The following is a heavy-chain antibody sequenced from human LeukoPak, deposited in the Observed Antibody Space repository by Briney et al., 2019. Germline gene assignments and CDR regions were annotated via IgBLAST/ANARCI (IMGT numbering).Heavy chain of an antibody. CDR2: INPNSGGT. Sequence: GASVKVSCKASGHTFTGYYMHWVRQAPGQGLEWVGWINPNSGGTNYAQKFQGRVTMTRDTSISTAYMELSRLRSDDTAVYYCARVGDIVVVVAATPRHFQHWGQGTLVTVSS. V-gene: IGHV1-2*02. J-gene: IGHJ1*01. D-gene: IGHD2-15*01. CDR1: GHTFTGYY. CDR3: ARVGDIVVVVAATPRHFQH.